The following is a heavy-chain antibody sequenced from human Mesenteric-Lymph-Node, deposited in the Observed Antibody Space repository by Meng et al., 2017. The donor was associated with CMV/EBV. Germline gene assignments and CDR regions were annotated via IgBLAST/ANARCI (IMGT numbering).Heavy chain of an antibody. CDR2: ISAYNGNT. J-gene: IGHJ6*02. V-gene: IGHV1-18*01. CDR3: ARRGLYCSSSSCYMLYAMDV. D-gene: IGHD2-2*02. CDR1: GYTFRSIG. Sequence: ASVKVSCKASGYTFRSIGISWVRQAPGQGLEWMGWISAYNGNTNYAQKLQGRVTMTTDTSTSTAYMELRSLRSDDTAVYYCARRGLYCSSSSCYMLYAMDVWGQGTTVTVSS.